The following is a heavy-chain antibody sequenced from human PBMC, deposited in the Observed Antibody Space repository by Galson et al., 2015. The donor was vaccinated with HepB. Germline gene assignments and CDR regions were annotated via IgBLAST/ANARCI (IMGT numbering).Heavy chain of an antibody. D-gene: IGHD2-15*01. V-gene: IGHV1-8*01. CDR3: ARVPDIAHYYYGMDV. CDR2: MNPNSGNT. Sequence: SVKVSCKASGYTFTSYDINWVRQATGQGLEWMGWMNPNSGNTGYAQKFQGRVTMTRNTSISTAYMELSSLRSEDTAVYYCARVPDIAHYYYGMDVWGQGTTVTVSS. CDR1: GYTFTSYD. J-gene: IGHJ6*02.